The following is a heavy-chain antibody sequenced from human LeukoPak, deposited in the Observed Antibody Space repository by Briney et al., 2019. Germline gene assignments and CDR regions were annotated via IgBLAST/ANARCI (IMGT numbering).Heavy chain of an antibody. CDR1: GGSISSGSYY. J-gene: IGHJ4*02. V-gene: IGHV4-61*09. D-gene: IGHD3-10*01. CDR3: ARGLWFGDENPPYFDY. Sequence: SETLSLTCTVSGGSISSGSYYWSWIRQPAGKGLEWIGEINHSGSTNYNPPLKSRVTISVDTSKNQFSLKLSSVTAADTAVYYCARGLWFGDENPPYFDYWGQGILVTVSS. CDR2: INHSGST.